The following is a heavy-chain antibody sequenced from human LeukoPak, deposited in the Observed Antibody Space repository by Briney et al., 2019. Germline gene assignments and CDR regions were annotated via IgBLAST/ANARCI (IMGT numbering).Heavy chain of an antibody. CDR2: IWSDGSDR. J-gene: IGHJ4*02. CDR3: ARDLKETAMGESAHDY. D-gene: IGHD5-18*01. V-gene: IGHV3-33*01. Sequence: PGGSLRLSCAASGFTFSKYGMQWVRQAPGKGLEWVAVIWSDGSDRHYADSVKGRFTISRDNVKNSLYLQMNSLRAEDTAVYYCARDLKETAMGESAHDYWGQGTLVTVSS. CDR1: GFTFSKYG.